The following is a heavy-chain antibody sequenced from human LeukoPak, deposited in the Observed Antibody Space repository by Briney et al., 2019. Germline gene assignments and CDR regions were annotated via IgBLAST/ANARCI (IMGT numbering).Heavy chain of an antibody. J-gene: IGHJ6*03. Sequence: SETLSLTCTVSGGSISSHYWSWIRQPPGKGLEWIGYIYYSGSTNYNPSLKSRVTISVDTSKNQFSLKLSSVTAADTAVCYCARVGFWSGYYRRGYYYMDVWGKGTTVTVSS. CDR1: GGSISSHY. D-gene: IGHD3-3*01. CDR3: ARVGFWSGYYRRGYYYMDV. CDR2: IYYSGST. V-gene: IGHV4-59*11.